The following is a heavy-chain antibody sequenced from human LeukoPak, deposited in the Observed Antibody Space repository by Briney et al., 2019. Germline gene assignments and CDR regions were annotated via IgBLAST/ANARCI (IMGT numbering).Heavy chain of an antibody. CDR1: GYTFTSYY. V-gene: IGHV1-46*01. CDR3: ARDLGYYGSGSYYHYYYYYMDV. J-gene: IGHJ6*03. Sequence: GASVKVSCKASGYTFTSYYMHWVRQAPGQGLEWMGIINPSGGSTSYAQKFQGRVTMTRDMSTSTVYMELSSLRSKDTAVYYCARDLGYYGSGSYYHYYYYYMDVWGKGTTVTVSS. CDR2: INPSGGST. D-gene: IGHD3-10*01.